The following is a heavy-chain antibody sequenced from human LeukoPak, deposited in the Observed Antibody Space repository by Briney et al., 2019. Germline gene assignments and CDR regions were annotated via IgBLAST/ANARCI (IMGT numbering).Heavy chain of an antibody. V-gene: IGHV4-4*02. CDR3: ASLVSYDSSGYSPQYFDY. Sequence: PSETLSLTCAVSGVSISSSNWWSWVRQPPGKGLEWIGEIYHSGSTNYNPSLKSRVTISVDKSKNQFSLKLSSVTAADTAVYYCASLVSYDSSGYSPQYFDYWGQGTLVTVSS. D-gene: IGHD3-22*01. CDR2: IYHSGST. J-gene: IGHJ4*02. CDR1: GVSISSSNW.